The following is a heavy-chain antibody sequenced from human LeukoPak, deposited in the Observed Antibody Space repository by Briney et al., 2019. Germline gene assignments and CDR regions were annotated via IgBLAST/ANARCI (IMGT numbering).Heavy chain of an antibody. J-gene: IGHJ6*02. CDR3: ARDAQTSSGWYYYYYGMDV. V-gene: IGHV3-33*01. D-gene: IGHD6-19*01. Sequence: GGSLRLSCAASGFTFSSYAMHWVRQAPGKGLEWVAVIWYDGSNKHYADSVKGRFTISRDNSKNTLYLQMNSLRAEDTAVYYCARDAQTSSGWYYYYYGMDVWGQGTTVTVSS. CDR2: IWYDGSNK. CDR1: GFTFSSYA.